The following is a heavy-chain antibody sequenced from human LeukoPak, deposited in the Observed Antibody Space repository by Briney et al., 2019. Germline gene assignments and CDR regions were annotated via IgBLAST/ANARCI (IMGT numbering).Heavy chain of an antibody. CDR3: ARYYDSSGYCGY. Sequence: SETLSLTCTVSGGSISSGGYYWSWIRQHPGKGLEWIGYIYYSGSTYYNPSLKSRVTISVDTSKNQFSLKLSSVTAADTAVYYCARYYDSSGYCGYWGQGTLVTVSS. CDR2: IYYSGST. CDR1: GGSISSGGYY. J-gene: IGHJ4*02. D-gene: IGHD3-22*01. V-gene: IGHV4-31*03.